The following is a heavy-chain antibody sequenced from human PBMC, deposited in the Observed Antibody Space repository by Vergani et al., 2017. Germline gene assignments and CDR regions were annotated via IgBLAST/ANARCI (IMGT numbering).Heavy chain of an antibody. CDR3: ARGNGDFVYFDY. CDR1: GGSINSGGYY. D-gene: IGHD4-17*01. J-gene: IGHJ4*02. CDR2: IYYTGNT. Sequence: VQLQESGPGLVKPSQTLSLTCTVSGGSINSGGYYWSWIRQHPVKGLEWIGYIYYTGNTYYNPSLKSRVTISTDTSKQRFSLNLSSVTAADTAFYYCARGNGDFVYFDYWGQETLVTVSS. V-gene: IGHV4-31*03.